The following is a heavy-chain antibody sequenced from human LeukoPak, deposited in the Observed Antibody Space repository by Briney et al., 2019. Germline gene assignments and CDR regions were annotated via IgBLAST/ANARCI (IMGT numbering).Heavy chain of an antibody. Sequence: SVKVSCKASGGTFSSYAISWVRQAPGQGLEWMGGIIPIFGTVNYAQKFQGRVTITTDESTSTAYMELSSLRSEDTAVYYCARDRGYCSSTSCYYYYYYYMDVWGKGTTVTVSS. J-gene: IGHJ6*03. V-gene: IGHV1-69*05. CDR2: IIPIFGTV. CDR1: GGTFSSYA. D-gene: IGHD2-2*01. CDR3: ARDRGYCSSTSCYYYYYYYMDV.